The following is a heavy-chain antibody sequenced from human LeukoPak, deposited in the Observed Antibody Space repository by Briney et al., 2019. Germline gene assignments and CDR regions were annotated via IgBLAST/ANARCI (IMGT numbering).Heavy chain of an antibody. J-gene: IGHJ4*02. CDR1: GYTFTGYY. Sequence: GASVKVSRKASGYTFTGYYMNWVRQAPGQGLEWMGWIYPNSGRTNYAQKFQGRVTMTRDTSISTVYMELRRLRSDDTAVYYCARGGYHLLWGDYWGQGTLVSVSS. CDR2: IYPNSGRT. CDR3: ARGGYHLLWGDY. V-gene: IGHV1-2*02. D-gene: IGHD2-2*01.